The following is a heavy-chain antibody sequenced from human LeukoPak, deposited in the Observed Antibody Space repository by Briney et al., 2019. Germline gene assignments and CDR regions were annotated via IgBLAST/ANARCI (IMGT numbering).Heavy chain of an antibody. J-gene: IGHJ4*02. CDR3: ARPKTHYDILTGYTHYRYYFDY. Sequence: GGSLRLSCAASGFTFSSYGMHWVRQAPGKGLEWVAVIWYDGSNKYYADSVKGRFTISRDNSKNTLYLQMNSLRAEDTAVYYCARPKTHYDILTGYTHYRYYFDYWGQGTLVTVSS. CDR1: GFTFSSYG. V-gene: IGHV3-30*19. D-gene: IGHD3-9*01. CDR2: IWYDGSNK.